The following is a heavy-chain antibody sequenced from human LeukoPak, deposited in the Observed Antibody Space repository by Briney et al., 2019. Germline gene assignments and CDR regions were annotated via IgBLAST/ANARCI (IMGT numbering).Heavy chain of an antibody. Sequence: PSETLSLTCTVSGGSISGYYWSWVRQPPGKGLEWIGYICDSGTTNYNPSLKSRVTMSEDTSKNQFSLQLSSVTAADTAVYYCARKVESKWFDPWGQGTLVTVSS. CDR2: ICDSGTT. V-gene: IGHV4-59*01. J-gene: IGHJ5*02. CDR1: GGSISGYY. D-gene: IGHD1-1*01. CDR3: ARKVESKWFDP.